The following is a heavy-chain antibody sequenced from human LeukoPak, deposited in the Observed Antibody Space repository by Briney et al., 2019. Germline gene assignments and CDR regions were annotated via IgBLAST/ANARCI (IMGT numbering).Heavy chain of an antibody. V-gene: IGHV3-23*01. CDR3: AKAYWNEYYFDY. J-gene: IGHJ4*02. Sequence: GGSLRLSCAASGFTFSSYAMGWVRQTPGKGLEWVSAISGSGGSTYYTDSVKGRFTISRDNSRNTLFLQMNSLRAEDTAVYYCAKAYWNEYYFDYWGQGTLVTVSS. CDR2: ISGSGGST. CDR1: GFTFSSYA. D-gene: IGHD1-1*01.